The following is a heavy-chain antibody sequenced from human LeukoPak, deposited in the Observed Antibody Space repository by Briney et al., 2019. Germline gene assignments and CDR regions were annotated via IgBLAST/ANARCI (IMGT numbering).Heavy chain of an antibody. CDR1: GGSISSYY. CDR3: ARDSYSSSWYDLFYMDV. J-gene: IGHJ6*03. D-gene: IGHD6-13*01. Sequence: SETLSLTCIVSGGSISSYYWSWIRQPAGKGLEWIGRIYTSGSTNYNPSLKSRVTISVDTSKNQFSLKLSSVTAADTAVYYCARDSYSSSWYDLFYMDVWGKGTTVTVSS. CDR2: IYTSGST. V-gene: IGHV4-4*07.